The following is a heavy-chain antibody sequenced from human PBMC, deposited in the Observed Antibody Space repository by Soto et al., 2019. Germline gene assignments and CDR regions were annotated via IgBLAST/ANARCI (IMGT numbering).Heavy chain of an antibody. J-gene: IGHJ4*02. V-gene: IGHV4-59*12. CDR3: AGVPDY. Sequence: SETLSLTCTVSGGSISSYYWSWIRQPPGKGLEWIGYIYHSGSTYYNPSLKSRVTISVDKSKNQFSLKLSSVTAADPAVYYCAGVPDYWGQGTLVTVSS. CDR2: IYHSGST. CDR1: GGSISSYY.